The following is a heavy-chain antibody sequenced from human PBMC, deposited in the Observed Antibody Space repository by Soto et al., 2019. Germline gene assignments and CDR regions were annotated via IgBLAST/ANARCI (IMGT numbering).Heavy chain of an antibody. CDR3: ARSPRSSPYFDY. Sequence: GESLRIWCRGSGYTFSNFWIGWVSQLPGKGLEWMGIIYPGDHETRYSPSFHGKVTISADKSINTAYLQWNSLEASDTAFYFCARSPRSSPYFDYWGQGALVTGSS. D-gene: IGHD6-13*01. J-gene: IGHJ4*02. V-gene: IGHV5-51*01. CDR2: IYPGDHET. CDR1: GYTFSNFW.